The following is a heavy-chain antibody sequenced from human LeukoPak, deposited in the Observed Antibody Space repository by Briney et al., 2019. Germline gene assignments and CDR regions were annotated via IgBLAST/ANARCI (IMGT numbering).Heavy chain of an antibody. CDR3: ARDTGVVVPAALFDY. Sequence: KPGGSLRLSCAASGFTFSSYSMNWVRQAPGKGLEWVSSISSSSSYIYYADSVKGRFTISRDNAKNSLYLQMNSLRAEDTAVYYCARDTGVVVPAALFDYWGQGTLVTVSS. CDR1: GFTFSSYS. J-gene: IGHJ4*02. V-gene: IGHV3-21*01. CDR2: ISSSSSYI. D-gene: IGHD2-2*01.